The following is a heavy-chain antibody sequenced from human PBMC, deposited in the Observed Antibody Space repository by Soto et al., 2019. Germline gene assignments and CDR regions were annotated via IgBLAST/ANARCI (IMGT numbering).Heavy chain of an antibody. J-gene: IGHJ4*02. Sequence: EVQLLESGGGLVQPGRSLRLSCAASGFTFSNYAMSWVRQAPGQGLDWVSAISGSGGTTYYADSVKGRFTISRDNSKNTLFLQTNSLRAEDAAVYYCAKFFVEPVSNSGWPWSFHYWGQGTLVTVSS. CDR3: AKFFVEPVSNSGWPWSFHY. CDR2: ISGSGGTT. CDR1: GFTFSNYA. D-gene: IGHD6-25*01. V-gene: IGHV3-23*01.